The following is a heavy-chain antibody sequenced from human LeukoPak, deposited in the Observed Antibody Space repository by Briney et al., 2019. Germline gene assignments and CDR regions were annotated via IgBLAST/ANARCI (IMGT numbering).Heavy chain of an antibody. D-gene: IGHD3-10*02. J-gene: IGHJ6*03. CDR3: ARSLRVRGVPDYMDV. V-gene: IGHV3-53*01. CDR1: GFTVSSNY. CDR2: IHKNAIT. Sequence: GGSLRLSCAASGFTVSSNYMTWVRQAPGKGLEWVSVIHKNAITYYADTVKGRFTISRDNSKNMLYLQMNSLRAKDTAVYYCARSLRVRGVPDYMDVWGKGTTVIISS.